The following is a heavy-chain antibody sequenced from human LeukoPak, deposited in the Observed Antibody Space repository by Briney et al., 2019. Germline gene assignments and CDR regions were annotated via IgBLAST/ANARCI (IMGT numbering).Heavy chain of an antibody. CDR3: ATIAAAGKIY. Sequence: SETLSLTCAVYGGSFSGYYWSWIRQPPGKGLEWIGEINHSGSTNYNPSLKSRVTISVDTSKNQFSLKLSSVTAADTAVYYCATIAAAGKIYWGQGTLVTVSS. J-gene: IGHJ4*02. V-gene: IGHV4-34*01. CDR1: GGSFSGYY. CDR2: INHSGST. D-gene: IGHD6-13*01.